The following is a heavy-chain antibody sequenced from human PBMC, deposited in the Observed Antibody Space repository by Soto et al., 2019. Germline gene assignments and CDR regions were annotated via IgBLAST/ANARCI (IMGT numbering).Heavy chain of an antibody. D-gene: IGHD6-6*01. J-gene: IGHJ4*02. CDR1: GFTFSTYG. CDR3: AKHSGYSSSYYIDY. Sequence: EVQLLESGGGLVQPGGSLRVSCAASGFTFSTYGMSWVRQAPGKGLEWVSGFSGTGGNSYYADSVKGRFTISRDNSKNTLYVQMNSLRAEDTAVYYCAKHSGYSSSYYIDYWGQGTLVTVSS. CDR2: FSGTGGNS. V-gene: IGHV3-23*01.